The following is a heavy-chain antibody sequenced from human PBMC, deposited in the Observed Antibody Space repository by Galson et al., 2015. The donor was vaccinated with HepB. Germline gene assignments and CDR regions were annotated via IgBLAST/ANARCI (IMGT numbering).Heavy chain of an antibody. CDR1: GYTFANYD. CDR2: ISPYNGNT. V-gene: IGHV1-18*04. Sequence: SVKVSCKASGYTFANYDLSWVRQAPGQGLEWMGWISPYNGNTNYAQKFQGRVTMTTDPSTSTAYMELRSLRSDDTAVYYCARELSGDLGSGHHTSDSWGQGTLVSVSS. J-gene: IGHJ4*02. D-gene: IGHD3-3*01. CDR3: ARELSGDLGSGHHTSDS.